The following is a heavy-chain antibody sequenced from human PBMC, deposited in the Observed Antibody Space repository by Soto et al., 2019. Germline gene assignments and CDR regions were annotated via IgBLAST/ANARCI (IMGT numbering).Heavy chain of an antibody. CDR3: ATHPGTNY. Sequence: EVQLVESGGGLVQPGGSLRLSCAASGFSVSSNYMSWVRQAPGKGLEWVSVIYSNGNTHYADSVKGRSTISRDRSNNTLYLQMHSLRGEATAVYYCATHPGTNYWGQGTLVTVSS. J-gene: IGHJ4*02. V-gene: IGHV3-66*01. CDR1: GFSVSSNY. CDR2: IYSNGNT. D-gene: IGHD3-10*01.